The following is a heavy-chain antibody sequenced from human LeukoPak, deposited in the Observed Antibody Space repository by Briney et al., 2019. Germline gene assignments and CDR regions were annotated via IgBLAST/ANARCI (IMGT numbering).Heavy chain of an antibody. CDR2: IYHSGST. V-gene: IGHV4-4*02. CDR3: ARVLRGGLEYFDY. CDR1: GVSISTSNW. J-gene: IGHJ4*02. Sequence: SETLSLTCAVSGVSISTSNWWSWVRQPPGKGLEWIGEIYHSGSTNYNPSLKSRVTISVDKSKNQFSLRLSSVTAADTAVYYCARVLRGGLEYFDYWGQGSLVTVSS.